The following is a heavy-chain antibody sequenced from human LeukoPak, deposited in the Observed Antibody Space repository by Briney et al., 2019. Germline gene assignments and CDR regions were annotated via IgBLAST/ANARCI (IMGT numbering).Heavy chain of an antibody. Sequence: SETLSLTCTVSGGSISSGGYSWSWIRQPPGKGLEWIGYIYYSGSTYYNPSLKSRITISVDTSKNQFSLKLSSVTAADTAVYYCARDSVYSGSSLDYWGQGTLVTVSS. J-gene: IGHJ4*02. CDR1: GGSISSGGYS. V-gene: IGHV4-30-4*07. D-gene: IGHD1-26*01. CDR3: ARDSVYSGSSLDY. CDR2: IYYSGST.